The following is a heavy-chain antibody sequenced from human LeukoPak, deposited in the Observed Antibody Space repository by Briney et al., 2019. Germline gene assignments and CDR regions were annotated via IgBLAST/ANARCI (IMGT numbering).Heavy chain of an antibody. CDR2: ISSSGSTI. CDR1: GFTFSDYC. J-gene: IGHJ6*02. V-gene: IGHV3-11*01. Sequence: PGGSLRLSCAASGFTFSDYCMSWIRQAPGKGLEWVPYISSSGSTIYYADSVKGRFTISRDNAKNSLYLQMNSLRAEDTAVYYCASTDYGGNYNYYGMDVWGQGTTVTVS. D-gene: IGHD4-23*01. CDR3: ASTDYGGNYNYYGMDV.